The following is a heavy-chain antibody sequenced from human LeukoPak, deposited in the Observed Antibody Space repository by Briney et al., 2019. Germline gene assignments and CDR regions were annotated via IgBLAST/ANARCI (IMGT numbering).Heavy chain of an antibody. V-gene: IGHV3-74*01. J-gene: IGHJ6*03. D-gene: IGHD6-19*01. Sequence: PGGSLRLSCAASGFTFSSYWMHWVRQAPGKGLVWVSRINSDGSSSSYADSVKGRFTTSRDNAKNTLYLQMNSLRAEDTAVYYCARAMYSSGFYMDVWGKGTTVTVSS. CDR2: INSDGSSS. CDR3: ARAMYSSGFYMDV. CDR1: GFTFSSYW.